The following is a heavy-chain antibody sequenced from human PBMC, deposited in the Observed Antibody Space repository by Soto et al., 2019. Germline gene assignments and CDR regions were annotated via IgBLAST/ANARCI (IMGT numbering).Heavy chain of an antibody. D-gene: IGHD1-26*01. Sequence: SQTLSLTCAISGDSVSSNSAAWNWIRQSPSRGLEWLGRTYYRSKWYNDYAVSVKSRITINPDTSKNQFSLQLNSVTPEDTAVYYCARGGVGATGLYYSMDVWGQGTTVTVSS. J-gene: IGHJ6*02. CDR2: TYYRSKWYN. CDR1: GDSVSSNSAA. V-gene: IGHV6-1*01. CDR3: ARGGVGATGLYYSMDV.